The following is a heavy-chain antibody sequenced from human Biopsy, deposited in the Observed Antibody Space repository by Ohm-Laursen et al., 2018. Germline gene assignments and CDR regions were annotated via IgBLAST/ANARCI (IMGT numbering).Heavy chain of an antibody. D-gene: IGHD3-16*01. V-gene: IGHV3-23*01. Sequence: SLRLSCTASGLYFSNYAMSWVRQAPGKGLEWVSGISGSGGRTYYAESMKGRFTISRDNSKKTVYLQMNSLSADDTAIYSCVKDGGQTAPYSFDVWGQGTMVTVSS. J-gene: IGHJ3*01. CDR3: VKDGGQTAPYSFDV. CDR1: GLYFSNYA. CDR2: ISGSGGRT.